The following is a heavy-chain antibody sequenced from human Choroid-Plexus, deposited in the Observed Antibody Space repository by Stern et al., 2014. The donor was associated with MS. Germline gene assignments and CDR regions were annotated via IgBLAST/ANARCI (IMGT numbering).Heavy chain of an antibody. V-gene: IGHV3-30*18. CDR1: GFTFGSCA. Sequence: VQLVESGGGVVHPGRPRRLSCVASGFTFGSCAMPGVRQAPGRGLEWGAGVSYDGSNKYYADSVKGRFTISRDNSQNTLYMQMSSLRPEDTAVYYCAKDRQYLTYFFDHWGQGSLVTVSS. J-gene: IGHJ5*02. D-gene: IGHD2/OR15-2a*01. CDR3: AKDRQYLTYFFDH. CDR2: VSYDGSNK.